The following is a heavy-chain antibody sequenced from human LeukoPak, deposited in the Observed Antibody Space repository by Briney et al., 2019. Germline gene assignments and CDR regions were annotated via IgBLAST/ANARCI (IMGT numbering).Heavy chain of an antibody. Sequence: PSETLSLTCAVYGGSFSGFYWSWIRQPPGKGLEWIGEINHSGSTNYNPSLKSRVTISVDTSKNQCSLKLSSVTAADTAVYYCARGGISMVRWRNWFDPWGQGTLVTVSS. CDR3: ARGGISMVRWRNWFDP. V-gene: IGHV4-34*01. J-gene: IGHJ5*02. CDR1: GGSFSGFY. D-gene: IGHD3-10*01. CDR2: INHSGST.